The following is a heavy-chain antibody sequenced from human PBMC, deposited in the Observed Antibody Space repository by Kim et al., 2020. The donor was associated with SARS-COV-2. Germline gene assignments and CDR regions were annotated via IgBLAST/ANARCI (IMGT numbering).Heavy chain of an antibody. V-gene: IGHV3-30-3*01. CDR2: ISYDGSNK. D-gene: IGHD3-10*01. Sequence: GGSLRLSCAASGFTFSSYAMHWVRQAPGKGLEWVAVISYDGSNKYYADSVKGRFTISRDNSKNTLYLQMNSLRAEDTAVYYCARDVGAVMVRGERTLHYWGQGTLVTVSS. CDR3: ARDVGAVMVRGERTLHY. CDR1: GFTFSSYA. J-gene: IGHJ4*02.